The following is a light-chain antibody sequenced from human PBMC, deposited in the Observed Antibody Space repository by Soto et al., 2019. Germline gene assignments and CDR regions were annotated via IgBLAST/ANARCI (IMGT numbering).Light chain of an antibody. CDR3: GSYTGSSTLYV. V-gene: IGLV2-14*01. CDR1: VGDVGGYNY. Sequence: QSALTQPASVSGSPGQSITISCTGTVGDVGGYNYVSWYQQHPGKAPKLMIYEVTNRPSGISNRFSGSKSGNTASLTISGLQADDEADYYCGSYTGSSTLYVFGTGTKLTVL. J-gene: IGLJ1*01. CDR2: EVT.